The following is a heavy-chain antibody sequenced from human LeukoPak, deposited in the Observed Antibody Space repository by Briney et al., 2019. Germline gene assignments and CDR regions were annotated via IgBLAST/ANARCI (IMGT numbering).Heavy chain of an antibody. J-gene: IGHJ6*03. Sequence: GGSLRISCAASGFCFNAYAMTWVRQAPGKGLEWVSSIAKTGDTTSYTGSVKGRFTISRDNSKNTLHLQMNRLRVEDTALYCAKNSGHDSYRYYYMDVWGKGTTVSVPS. D-gene: IGHD5-12*01. CDR1: GFCFNAYA. CDR3: AKNSGHDSYRYYYMDV. V-gene: IGHV3-23*01. CDR2: IAKTGDTT.